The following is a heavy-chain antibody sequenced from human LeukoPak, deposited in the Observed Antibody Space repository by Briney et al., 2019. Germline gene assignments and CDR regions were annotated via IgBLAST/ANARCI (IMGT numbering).Heavy chain of an antibody. CDR1: GFTFGDFG. CDR2: ISGSGGST. CDR3: VKGGNGYCTNGICSPRVVAAIDY. V-gene: IGHV3-23*01. D-gene: IGHD2-8*01. Sequence: PGGSLRLSCTASGFTFGDFGMSWVRQAPGKGLEWVSGISGSGGSTHYADSVKGRFTISRDNSKNTVYLQMNSLRAEDTAIYYCVKGGNGYCTNGICSPRVVAAIDYWGQGTLVTVSS. J-gene: IGHJ4*02.